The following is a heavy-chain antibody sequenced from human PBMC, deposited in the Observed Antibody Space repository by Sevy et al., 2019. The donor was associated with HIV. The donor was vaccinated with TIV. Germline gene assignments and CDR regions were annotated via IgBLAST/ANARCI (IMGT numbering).Heavy chain of an antibody. J-gene: IGHJ5*02. V-gene: IGHV4-59*01. Sequence: SETLSLTCTVSGGSISSYYWSWIRQPPGKGLEWIGYIHYSGSTNYNPSLKSRVTISVDTSKNQFSLKLSSVTAADTAVYYCARDAASFGAWGQGTLVTVSS. CDR3: ARDAASFGA. CDR1: GGSISSYY. D-gene: IGHD3-10*01. CDR2: IHYSGST.